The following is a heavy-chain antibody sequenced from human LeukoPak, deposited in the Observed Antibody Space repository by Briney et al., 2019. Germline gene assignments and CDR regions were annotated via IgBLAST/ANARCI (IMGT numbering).Heavy chain of an antibody. CDR3: VKDAPNGSIYC. Sequence: PGGSLRLSCAASGFTFDNYVMHWVRLVPGKGLECVSSITPNSGGVGYAASVKGRFTISRDSARNSLYLQMNSLKAEDTALYYCVKDAPNGSIYCWGQGTLVTVSS. CDR1: GFTFDNYV. J-gene: IGHJ4*02. D-gene: IGHD2/OR15-2a*01. CDR2: ITPNSGGV. V-gene: IGHV3-9*01.